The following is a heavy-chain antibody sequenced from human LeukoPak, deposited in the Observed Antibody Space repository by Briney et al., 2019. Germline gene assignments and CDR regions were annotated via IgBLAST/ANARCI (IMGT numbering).Heavy chain of an antibody. CDR3: TLDEPTVDTLDI. D-gene: IGHD5-18*01. Sequence: GGSLRLSCAASGFTFSGSAMHWVRQASGKGLEWVGRIRSKANSYATAYAASVKGRFTISRDDSKNTAYLQMNSLKTEDTAVYYCTLDEPTVDTLDIWGQGTMVTVSS. CDR2: IRSKANSYAT. CDR1: GFTFSGSA. J-gene: IGHJ3*02. V-gene: IGHV3-73*01.